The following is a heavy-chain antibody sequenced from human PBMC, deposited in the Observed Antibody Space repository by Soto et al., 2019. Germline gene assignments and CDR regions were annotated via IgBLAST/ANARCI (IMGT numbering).Heavy chain of an antibody. V-gene: IGHV3-23*01. D-gene: IGHD4-17*01. J-gene: IGHJ5*02. CDR3: AKEAPTVNTFWDL. CDR1: GYPFARDA. CDR2: VSGSGADK. Sequence: GGSLRLSCAVSGYPFARDAMSWVRQVPGKGLQWVASVSGSGADKHYSDSVRGRFTISRDNSKNTLFLQLNSLRAEDTAVYYCAKEAPTVNTFWDLWGPGTLLTVST.